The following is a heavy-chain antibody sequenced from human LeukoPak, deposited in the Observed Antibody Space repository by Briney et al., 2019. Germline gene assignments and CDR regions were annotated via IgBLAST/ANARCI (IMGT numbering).Heavy chain of an antibody. CDR2: IIPILGIA. J-gene: IGHJ4*02. V-gene: IGHV1-69*04. Sequence: ASVKVSCKASGGTFSSYAISWVRQAPGQGLEWMGRIIPILGIANYAQKFQGRVTITADKSTSTAYMELSSLRSEDTAVYYCATGDDSSGSDYWGQGTLVTVSS. CDR3: ATGDDSSGSDY. D-gene: IGHD3-22*01. CDR1: GGTFSSYA.